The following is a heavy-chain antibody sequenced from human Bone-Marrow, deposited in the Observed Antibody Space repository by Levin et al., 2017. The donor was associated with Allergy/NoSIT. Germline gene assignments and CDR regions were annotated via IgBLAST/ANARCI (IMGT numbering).Heavy chain of an antibody. D-gene: IGHD3-10*01. CDR3: ARSVAGEFDY. CDR1: GGSISGYY. Sequence: SETLSLTCTVSGGSISGYYWSWVRQPPGKGLEGVGHIFYSGRTNSNPSLKSRVTISINTSKNQFSLNLTSVTAADTAFYYCARSVAGEFDYWGQGTLVTVSS. V-gene: IGHV4-59*01. J-gene: IGHJ4*02. CDR2: IFYSGRT.